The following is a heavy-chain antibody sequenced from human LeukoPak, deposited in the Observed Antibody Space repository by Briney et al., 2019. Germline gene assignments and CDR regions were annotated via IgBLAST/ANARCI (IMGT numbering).Heavy chain of an antibody. V-gene: IGHV1-8*01. CDR1: GYTFSSYD. Sequence: ASVKVSCKASGYTFSSYDINWVRQATGQGLEWMGWMSPKSGNAGYAQKFQGRVTMTRNTSISTAYMELSSLRSEDTAVYYCARILAAAGTYYYGMDVWGQGTTVTVSS. D-gene: IGHD6-13*01. J-gene: IGHJ6*02. CDR2: MSPKSGNA. CDR3: ARILAAAGTYYYGMDV.